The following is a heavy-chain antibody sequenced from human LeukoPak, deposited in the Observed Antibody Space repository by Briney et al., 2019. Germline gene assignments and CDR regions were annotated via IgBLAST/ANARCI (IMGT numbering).Heavy chain of an antibody. Sequence: SETLSLTCTVSGGSISSYYWSWIRQPAGKGLEWIGRIYTSGSTNYNPSLKSRVTMSVDTSKNQFSLKLSSVTAADTAVYYCAGDLVGATTGDAFDIWGQGTMVTVSS. D-gene: IGHD1-26*01. CDR2: IYTSGST. J-gene: IGHJ3*02. V-gene: IGHV4-4*07. CDR3: AGDLVGATTGDAFDI. CDR1: GGSISSYY.